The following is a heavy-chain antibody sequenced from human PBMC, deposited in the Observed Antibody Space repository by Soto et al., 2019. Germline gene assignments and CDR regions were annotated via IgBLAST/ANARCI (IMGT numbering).Heavy chain of an antibody. Sequence: VGSLRLSCAASGFTFSDHYMDWVRQAPGKGLEWVGRIRNKANSYTTEYAASVKGRFTISRDDSRNSLYLQMNSLKTEDTAMYYCTRAGILTTPYYFDYWGQGTLVTVSS. CDR3: TRAGILTTPYYFDY. D-gene: IGHD2-21*01. V-gene: IGHV3-72*01. J-gene: IGHJ4*02. CDR2: IRNKANSYTT. CDR1: GFTFSDHY.